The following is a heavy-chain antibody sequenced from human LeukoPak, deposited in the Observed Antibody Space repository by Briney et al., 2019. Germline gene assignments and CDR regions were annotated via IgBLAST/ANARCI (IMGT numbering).Heavy chain of an antibody. CDR2: MSYSGST. Sequence: KPSETLSLTCTVSGGSINNNSYYWGWIRQPPGKGLEWIGSMSYSGSTYYNPSLKSRVTISVDTSKNQLSLKLSSVTAADTAVYYCARLLRTAEYFDHWGQGTLVTVSS. J-gene: IGHJ4*02. CDR3: ARLLRTAEYFDH. CDR1: GGSINNNSYY. V-gene: IGHV4-39*01. D-gene: IGHD2-2*01.